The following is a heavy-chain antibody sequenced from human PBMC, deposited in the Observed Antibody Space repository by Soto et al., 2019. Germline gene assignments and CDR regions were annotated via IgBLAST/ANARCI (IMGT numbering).Heavy chain of an antibody. CDR1: GGSISSSSYY. D-gene: IGHD3-10*01. V-gene: IGHV4-39*01. CDR2: IYYTGNT. Sequence: PSETLSLTCTVSGGSISSSSYYWGWIRQPPGKGLEWIGSIYYTGNTYYNPSLKSRVSISVDTPKNQFSLKLSSVTAADTAVYYCARKPMVRGIIGYFDSWGQGTLVTVSS. CDR3: ARKPMVRGIIGYFDS. J-gene: IGHJ4*02.